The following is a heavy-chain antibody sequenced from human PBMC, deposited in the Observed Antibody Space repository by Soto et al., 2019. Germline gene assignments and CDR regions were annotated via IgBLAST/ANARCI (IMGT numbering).Heavy chain of an antibody. CDR2: TSGYSGNS. D-gene: IGHD2-21*01. Sequence: ASVKVSCKASGYIFSSFYINWVRQAPGQGLEWMGWTSGYSGNSKYAQKFQGRVTMTTDTSTNTGYMEMRSLTSDETAVYYCAREIFGHVDAFDLWGQGKMVTVSS. V-gene: IGHV1-18*01. CDR3: AREIFGHVDAFDL. J-gene: IGHJ3*01. CDR1: GYIFSSFY.